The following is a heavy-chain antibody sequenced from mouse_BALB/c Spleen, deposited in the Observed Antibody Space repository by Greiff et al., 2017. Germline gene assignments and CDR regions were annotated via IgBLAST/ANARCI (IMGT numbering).Heavy chain of an antibody. Sequence: VQLQQSGPELVKPGASVKMSCTASGYTFTSYVMHWVKQKPEQGLEWIGYINPYNDSTKYNEKFKGKATLTSDTSSSTAYLELSSLTSEDSAVYYCARPGSGSWFAYWGQGTPVTVSA. J-gene: IGHJ3*01. D-gene: IGHD4-1*01. CDR1: GYTFTSYV. CDR2: INPYNDST. CDR3: ARPGSGSWFAY. V-gene: IGHV1-14*01.